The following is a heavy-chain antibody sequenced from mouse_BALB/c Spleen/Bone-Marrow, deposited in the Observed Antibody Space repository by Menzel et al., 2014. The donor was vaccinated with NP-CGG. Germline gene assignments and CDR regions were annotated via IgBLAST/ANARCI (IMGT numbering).Heavy chain of an antibody. Sequence: QVQLQQSGAELVRPGVSVKISCKGSGYTFTDYAMHWVKQSHAKSLEWIGVISTYYGDASYNQKFKGKATMTVDKSSSTAYMELARQTSEDSAIYYCARDYDYGFAYWGQGTLVTVSA. CDR3: ARDYDYGFAY. J-gene: IGHJ3*01. CDR1: GYTFTDYA. D-gene: IGHD2-4*01. CDR2: ISTYYGDA. V-gene: IGHV1S137*01.